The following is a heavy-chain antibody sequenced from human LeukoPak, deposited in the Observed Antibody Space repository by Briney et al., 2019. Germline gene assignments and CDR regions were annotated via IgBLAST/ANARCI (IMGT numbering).Heavy chain of an antibody. Sequence: GGSLRLSCAASGFTVSNTYMNWVRQAPGKGLEWVAFIRYDGSNKYYADSVKGRFTISRDNSKNTLYLQMNSLRAEDTAVYYCAKEPDSYFDYWGQGTLVTVSS. CDR2: IRYDGSNK. D-gene: IGHD1-14*01. J-gene: IGHJ4*02. CDR3: AKEPDSYFDY. CDR1: GFTVSNTY. V-gene: IGHV3-30*02.